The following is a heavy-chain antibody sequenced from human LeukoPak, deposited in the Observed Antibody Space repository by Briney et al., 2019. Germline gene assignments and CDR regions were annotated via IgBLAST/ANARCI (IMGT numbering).Heavy chain of an antibody. Sequence: PGGSLRLSCVGSGFTFSNYWMNWVRQAPGKGLEWVANINQDGSARYHLDSVRGRFTISRDNARNSLFLQMDSLRAEDTAVYYCATMGLEPLPYYFDYWGQGTLVTVSS. CDR1: GFTFSNYW. CDR3: ATMGLEPLPYYFDY. V-gene: IGHV3-7*01. J-gene: IGHJ4*02. CDR2: INQDGSAR. D-gene: IGHD1-1*01.